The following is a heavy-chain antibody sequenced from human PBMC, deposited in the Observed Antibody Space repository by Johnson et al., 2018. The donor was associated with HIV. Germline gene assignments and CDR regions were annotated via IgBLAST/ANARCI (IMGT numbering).Heavy chain of an antibody. CDR1: GFTFSSYA. CDR3: ARDGGIATALDGFDI. J-gene: IGHJ3*02. D-gene: IGHD6-13*01. Sequence: EVQLVESGGGLVQPGGSLRLSCAASGFTFSSYAMHWVRQAPGKGLEYVSAISSNGGSTYYANSVKGRFTISRDNSKNTLYLQMGSLRNEDMAVYYCARDGGIATALDGFDIWGQGTMVTVSS. CDR2: ISSNGGST. V-gene: IGHV3-64*01.